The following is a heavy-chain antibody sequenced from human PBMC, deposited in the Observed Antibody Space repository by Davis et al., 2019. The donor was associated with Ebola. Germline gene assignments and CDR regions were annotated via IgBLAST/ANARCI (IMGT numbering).Heavy chain of an antibody. CDR2: IRPDGSEE. Sequence: GGSLRLSCAASGFTFSNYWMSWVRQAPGKGLEWVANIRPDGSEEQYVDSLKGRITISRDNAKNSLYLQMNSLRAEDTALNYCAKAKSIAVAGTVGCFDYWGQGTLVTVSS. V-gene: IGHV3-7*03. D-gene: IGHD6-19*01. CDR3: AKAKSIAVAGTVGCFDY. CDR1: GFTFSNYW. J-gene: IGHJ4*02.